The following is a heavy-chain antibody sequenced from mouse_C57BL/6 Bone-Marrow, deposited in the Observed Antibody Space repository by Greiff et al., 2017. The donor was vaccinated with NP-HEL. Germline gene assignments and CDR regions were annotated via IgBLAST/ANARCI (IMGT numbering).Heavy chain of an antibody. D-gene: IGHD1-2*01. J-gene: IGHJ2*01. Sequence: VQLQQPGAELVMPGASVKLSCKASGYTFTSYWMHWVKQRPGQGLEWIGEIDPSDSYTNYNQKFKGKSTLTVDKSSSTAYMQLSSLTSEDSAVYYCARCTTALYFDYWGQGTTLTVSS. CDR2: IDPSDSYT. CDR3: ARCTTALYFDY. V-gene: IGHV1-69*01. CDR1: GYTFTSYW.